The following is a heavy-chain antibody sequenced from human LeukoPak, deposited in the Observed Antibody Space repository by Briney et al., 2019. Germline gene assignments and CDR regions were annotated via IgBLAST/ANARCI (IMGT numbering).Heavy chain of an antibody. J-gene: IGHJ4*02. Sequence: GASVKVSCKASGYTFTSYAMHWVRQAPGQRLEWMGWINAGNGNTKYSQKFQGRVTITRDTSASTAYMELSSLRSEDTAVYYCAAGGPWEPTFDYWGQGTLVTVSS. D-gene: IGHD1-14*01. CDR3: AAGGPWEPTFDY. V-gene: IGHV1-3*01. CDR2: INAGNGNT. CDR1: GYTFTSYA.